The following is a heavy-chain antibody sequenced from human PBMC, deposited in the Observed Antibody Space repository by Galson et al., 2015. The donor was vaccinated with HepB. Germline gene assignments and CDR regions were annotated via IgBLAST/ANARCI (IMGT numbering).Heavy chain of an antibody. CDR3: ARDRYCSSTICYAFDY. J-gene: IGHJ4*02. V-gene: IGHV3-21*01. Sequence: LRLSCAASGFTFSSYSMNWVRQAPGKGLEWVSSISSSSSYIYYADSVKGRFTISRDNAKNSLYLQMNSLRAEDTAVYYCARDRYCSSTICYAFDYWGQGTLVTVSS. D-gene: IGHD2-2*01. CDR2: ISSSSSYI. CDR1: GFTFSSYS.